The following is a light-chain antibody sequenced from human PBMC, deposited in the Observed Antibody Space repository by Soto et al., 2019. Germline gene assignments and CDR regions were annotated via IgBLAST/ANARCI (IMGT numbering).Light chain of an antibody. J-gene: IGLJ1*01. V-gene: IGLV2-11*01. Sequence: QSALTQPRSVSGSSGQSVTISCTGTSSDVGTYDFVSWYQQHPGKAPRLMIFDVSERPSGVPDRFFGSKSGNTASLTISGLQAEDEADYYCCLYAVTFYVFGTGTKVTVL. CDR1: SSDVGTYDF. CDR2: DVS. CDR3: CLYAVTFYV.